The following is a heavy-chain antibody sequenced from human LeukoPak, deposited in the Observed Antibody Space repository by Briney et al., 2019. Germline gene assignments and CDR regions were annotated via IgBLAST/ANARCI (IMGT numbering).Heavy chain of an antibody. V-gene: IGHV1-69*13. CDR3: ATGAIVVVTSNQLDY. CDR2: IIPIFGTA. J-gene: IGHJ4*02. CDR1: GGTFSSYA. Sequence: ASVKVSCKASGGTFSSYAISWVRQAPGQGLEWMGGIIPIFGTANYAQKFQGRVTITADESTSTAYMELSSLRSEDTAVYYCATGAIVVVTSNQLDYWGQGTLVTVSS. D-gene: IGHD2-21*02.